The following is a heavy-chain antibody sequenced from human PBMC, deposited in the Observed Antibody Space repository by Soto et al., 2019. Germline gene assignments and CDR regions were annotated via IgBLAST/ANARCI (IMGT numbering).Heavy chain of an antibody. Sequence: PSETLSLTCTVSGGSISSSSYYWGWIRQHPGKGLEWIGYIYYSGSTYYNPSLKSRVTISVDTSKNQFSLKLSSVTASDTAVYYCATSYGNAWYTYWGQGTQVTVSS. CDR2: IYYSGST. J-gene: IGHJ4*02. D-gene: IGHD6-13*01. V-gene: IGHV4-31*03. CDR3: ATSYGNAWYTY. CDR1: GGSISSSSYY.